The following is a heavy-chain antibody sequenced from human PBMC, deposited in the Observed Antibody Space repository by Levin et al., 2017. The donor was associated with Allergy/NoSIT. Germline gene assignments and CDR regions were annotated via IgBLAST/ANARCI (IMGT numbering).Heavy chain of an antibody. V-gene: IGHV3-21*01. CDR3: ARDLKYYYDSSGYPIRPYYFDY. J-gene: IGHJ4*02. D-gene: IGHD3-22*01. CDR2: ISSSSSYI. Sequence: GGSLRLSCAASGFTFSSYSMNWVRQAPGKGLEWVSSISSSSSYIYYADSVKGRFTISRDNAKNSLYLQMNSLRAEDTAVYYCARDLKYYYDSSGYPIRPYYFDYWGQGTLVTVSS. CDR1: GFTFSSYS.